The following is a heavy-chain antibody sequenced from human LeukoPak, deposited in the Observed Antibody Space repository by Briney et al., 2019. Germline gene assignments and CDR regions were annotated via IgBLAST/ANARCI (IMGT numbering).Heavy chain of an antibody. D-gene: IGHD3-16*02. CDR3: AKGNYDYVWGSYRESHFDY. CDR1: GYTFTGYY. J-gene: IGHJ4*02. Sequence: ASVKVSCKASGYTFTGYYMHWVRQAPGQGLEWMGRINPNSGGTNYAQKFQGRVTMTRDTSISTAYMELSRLRSDDTAVYYCAKGNYDYVWGSYRESHFDYWGQGTLVTVSS. V-gene: IGHV1-2*06. CDR2: INPNSGGT.